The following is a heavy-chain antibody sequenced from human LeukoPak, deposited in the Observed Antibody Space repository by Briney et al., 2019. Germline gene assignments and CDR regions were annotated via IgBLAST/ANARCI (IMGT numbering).Heavy chain of an antibody. CDR2: IYYSGST. D-gene: IGHD2-15*01. CDR3: ARLCSGSTCYRGGDY. CDR1: GGSVSSGSYY. J-gene: IGHJ4*02. V-gene: IGHV4-39*01. Sequence: SETLSLTCSVSGGSVSSGSYYWSWIRQPPGKGLEWIGNIYYSGSTYYSPSLKSRVTISVDTSKNQFSLELSSVTAADTAVYYCARLCSGSTCYRGGDYWGQGTLVTVSS.